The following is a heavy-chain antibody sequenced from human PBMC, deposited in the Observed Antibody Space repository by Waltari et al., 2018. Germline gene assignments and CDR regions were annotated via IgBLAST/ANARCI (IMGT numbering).Heavy chain of an antibody. J-gene: IGHJ4*02. CDR3: ARGRNSAFDY. CDR1: GANPPSDGVP. Sequence: QVQLPQSGPGLVKPCHALALTCPISGANPPSDGVPWHLIRQSPSRGLEWLGRTYYRSKWSNDYAVFVESRISINPDTSKNQFSLQLTSLTPEDTAVYYCARGRNSAFDYWDQGTLVTVSS. V-gene: IGHV6-1*01. D-gene: IGHD1-26*01. CDR2: TYYRSKWSN.